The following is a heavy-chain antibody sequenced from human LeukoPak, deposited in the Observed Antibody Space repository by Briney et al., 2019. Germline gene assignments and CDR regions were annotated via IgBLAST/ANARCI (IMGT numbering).Heavy chain of an antibody. J-gene: IGHJ4*02. CDR1: GYTFTGYY. CDR3: ARQPSDYGDSTNFDY. V-gene: IGHV1-2*02. D-gene: IGHD4-17*01. Sequence: WASVKVSCKASGYTFTGYYMHWVRQAPGQGLEWMGWINPNSGGTNYAQKFQGRVTMTRDTSISAAYMELSRLRSDDTAVYYCARQPSDYGDSTNFDYWGQGTLVTVSS. CDR2: INPNSGGT.